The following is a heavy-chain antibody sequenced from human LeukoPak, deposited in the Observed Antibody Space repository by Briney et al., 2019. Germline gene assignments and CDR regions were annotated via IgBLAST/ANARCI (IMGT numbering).Heavy chain of an antibody. CDR1: AYTFTSYY. CDR2: INPSGGST. CDR3: ARAFLPIPGLANCFDP. J-gene: IGHJ5*02. Sequence: ASVKVSCKASAYTFTSYYMHWVRQAPGQGLEWMGIINPSGGSTSYAQKFQGRVTMTRDMSTSTVYMELSSLRSEDTAVYYCARAFLPIPGLANCFDPWGQGTLVTVSS. V-gene: IGHV1-46*01.